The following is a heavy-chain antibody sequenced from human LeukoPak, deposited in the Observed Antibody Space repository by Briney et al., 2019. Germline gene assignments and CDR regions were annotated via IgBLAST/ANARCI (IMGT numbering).Heavy chain of an antibody. CDR3: ARRFGSGSYYNGVDS. J-gene: IGHJ4*02. V-gene: IGHV1-2*02. Sequence: ASVKVSCKASGYTFTDYHLHRVRQAPGQGLEWMGWINPNTGDTHYGQKFQGRVTMNRDTSISTAYMELSRLTSDETAVFYCARRFGSGSYYNGVDSWGQGTLVTVSS. CDR2: INPNTGDT. D-gene: IGHD3-10*01. CDR1: GYTFTDYH.